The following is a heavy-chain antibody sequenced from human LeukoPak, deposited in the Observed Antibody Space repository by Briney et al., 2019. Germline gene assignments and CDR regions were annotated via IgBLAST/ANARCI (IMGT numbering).Heavy chain of an antibody. J-gene: IGHJ5*02. Sequence: SGGSLRLSCAASGFTFSSYAMSWVRQAPGKGLEWVSGFSVSDATTYYADSVKGRFTISRDNSKNTLYLQMNSLRADDTAVYYCAKGGLVHRFDPWGQGTLVTVSS. CDR3: AKGGLVHRFDP. CDR2: FSVSDATT. V-gene: IGHV3-23*01. CDR1: GFTFSSYA.